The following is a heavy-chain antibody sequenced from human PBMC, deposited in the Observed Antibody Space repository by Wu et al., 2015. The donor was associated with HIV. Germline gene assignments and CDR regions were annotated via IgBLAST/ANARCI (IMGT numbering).Heavy chain of an antibody. CDR1: GYTFTSYD. CDR3: ARVWGWFANYYYYMDV. Sequence: QVQLVQSGAEVKKPGASVKVSCKASGYTFTSYDINWVRQATGQGLEWMGWMNPNSGKTGYAQKFQGRVTITRNTSISTAYMELSSLRSEDMAVYYCARVWGWFANYYYYMDVWGKGTTVTVSS. CDR2: MNPNSGKT. V-gene: IGHV1-8*03. D-gene: IGHD3-10*01. J-gene: IGHJ6*03.